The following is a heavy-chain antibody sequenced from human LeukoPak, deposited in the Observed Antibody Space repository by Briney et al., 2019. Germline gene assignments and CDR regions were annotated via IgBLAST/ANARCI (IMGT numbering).Heavy chain of an antibody. V-gene: IGHV1-8*03. CDR2: VNPNSGNS. Sequence: ASVMVSCKASGYTFNTYDIHWVRQAAGQGLEWMGWVNPNSGNSGYEQKFQGRVTITMSTSITTAYLGLDNLTSEDTAVYYCARPYCSSKTCKRWFDPWGQGTLVTVSA. D-gene: IGHD2-2*01. CDR3: ARPYCSSKTCKRWFDP. CDR1: GYTFNTYD. J-gene: IGHJ5*02.